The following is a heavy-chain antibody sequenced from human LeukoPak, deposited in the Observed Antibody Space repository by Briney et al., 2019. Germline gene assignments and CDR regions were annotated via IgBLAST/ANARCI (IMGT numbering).Heavy chain of an antibody. CDR1: GGSISSGSYY. V-gene: IGHV4-39*07. J-gene: IGHJ4*02. Sequence: SETLSLTCTVSGGSISSGSYYWSWIRQPPGKGLEWIGEINHSGSTNYNPSLKSRVTISVDTSKNQFSLKLSSVTAADTAVYYCARVPSRRYCSSTSCSGHFDYWGQGTLVTVSS. CDR3: ARVPSRRYCSSTSCSGHFDY. CDR2: INHSGST. D-gene: IGHD2-2*01.